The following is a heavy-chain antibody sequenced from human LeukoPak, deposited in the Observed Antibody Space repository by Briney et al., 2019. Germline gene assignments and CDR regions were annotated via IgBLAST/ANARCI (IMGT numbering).Heavy chain of an antibody. Sequence: PSETLSLTCAVSGGSISSYYWSWIRQPPGKGLEWIGYIYHSGSTNYNPSLKSRVTISVDTSKNQFSLKLSSVTAADTAVYYCASYIGPGPNFDYWGQGTLVTVSS. CDR2: IYHSGST. J-gene: IGHJ4*02. V-gene: IGHV4-59*01. D-gene: IGHD3/OR15-3a*01. CDR1: GGSISSYY. CDR3: ASYIGPGPNFDY.